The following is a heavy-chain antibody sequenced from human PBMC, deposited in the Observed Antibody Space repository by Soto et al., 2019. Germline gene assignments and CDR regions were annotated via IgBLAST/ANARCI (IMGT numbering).Heavy chain of an antibody. CDR1: GFTFSNAW. V-gene: IGHV3-15*01. Sequence: GGSLRLSCAASGFTFSNAWMSWVRQAPGKGLEWVGRIKSKTDGGTTDYAAPVKGRFTISRDDSKNTLYLQMNSLKTEDTAVYYCTTDAIVVVMADAFDIWGQGTMVTVSS. D-gene: IGHD2-21*01. CDR2: IKSKTDGGTT. J-gene: IGHJ3*02. CDR3: TTDAIVVVMADAFDI.